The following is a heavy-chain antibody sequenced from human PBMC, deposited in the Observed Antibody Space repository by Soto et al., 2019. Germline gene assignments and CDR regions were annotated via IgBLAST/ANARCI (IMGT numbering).Heavy chain of an antibody. CDR2: IYYSGST. V-gene: IGHV4-59*08. CDR1: GGSISSYY. Sequence: PSETLSLTCSVSGGSISSYYWLWIRQPPGKGLVWIGYIYYSGSTNYNPSLKSRVTISVDTSGNQFSLKLSSVTAADTAVYYCARHTRIAARPFASWGQGTLVTVSS. J-gene: IGHJ4*02. D-gene: IGHD6-6*01. CDR3: ARHTRIAARPFAS.